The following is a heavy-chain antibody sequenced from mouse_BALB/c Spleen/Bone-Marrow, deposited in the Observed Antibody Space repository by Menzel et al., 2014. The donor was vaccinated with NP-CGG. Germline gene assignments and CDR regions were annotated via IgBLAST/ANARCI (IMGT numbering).Heavy chain of an antibody. D-gene: IGHD3-1*01. CDR3: ARQLGLRWAMDY. CDR1: GFTFSSYT. Sequence: EVQVVESGGGLVQPGGSLKLSCAASGFTFSSYTVSWVRQTPEKRLEWVAYISNGGGSTYYPDTVKGRFTISRDNAKNTLYLQRSSLKSEDTAMYYCARQLGLRWAMDYWGQGTSVTVSS. J-gene: IGHJ4*01. V-gene: IGHV5-12-2*01. CDR2: ISNGGGST.